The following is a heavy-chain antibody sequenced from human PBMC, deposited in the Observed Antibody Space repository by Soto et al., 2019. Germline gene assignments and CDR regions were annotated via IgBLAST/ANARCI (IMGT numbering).Heavy chain of an antibody. CDR3: ARNKAGGVIGDNWFDT. D-gene: IGHD3-16*02. CDR1: GGSISSSSYY. Sequence: PSETLSLTCTVSGGSISSSSYYWGWIRQPPGKGLEWIGSIYYSGSTYYNPSLKSRVTISVDTSKNQFSLKLSSVTAADTAVYYCARNKAGGVIGDNWFDTWGQGPLVTVSS. V-gene: IGHV4-39*01. CDR2: IYYSGST. J-gene: IGHJ5*02.